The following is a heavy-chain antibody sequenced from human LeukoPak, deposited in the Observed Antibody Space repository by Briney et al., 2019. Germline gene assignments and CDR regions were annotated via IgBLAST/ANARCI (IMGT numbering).Heavy chain of an antibody. CDR2: ISYDTNIK. Sequence: PGRSLRLSCAASGFTFRSYGMHWVRQAPGKGLEWVAVISYDTNIKSYADSVKGRFTISRDNSKNTLYLQMNSLRAEDTAVYYCARGRVEYYFDYWGQGTLVTVSS. J-gene: IGHJ4*02. D-gene: IGHD3-3*01. CDR1: GFTFRSYG. CDR3: ARGRVEYYFDY. V-gene: IGHV3-30*03.